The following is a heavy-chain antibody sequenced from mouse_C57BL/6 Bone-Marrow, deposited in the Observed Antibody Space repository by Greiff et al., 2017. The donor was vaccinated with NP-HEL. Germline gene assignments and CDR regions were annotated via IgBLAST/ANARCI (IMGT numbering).Heavy chain of an antibody. Sequence: EVKLLESGPGLVKPSQSLSLTCSVTGYSITSGYYWNWIRQFPGNKLEWMGYISYDGSNNYNPSLKNRISITRDTSKNQFFLKLNSVTTEDTATYYCAREGDYDEGLAYWGQGTLVTVSA. V-gene: IGHV3-6*01. D-gene: IGHD2-4*01. CDR1: GYSITSGYY. CDR3: AREGDYDEGLAY. J-gene: IGHJ3*01. CDR2: ISYDGSN.